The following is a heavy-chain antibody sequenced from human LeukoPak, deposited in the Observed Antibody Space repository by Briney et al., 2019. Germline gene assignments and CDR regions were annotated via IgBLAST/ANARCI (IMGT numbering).Heavy chain of an antibody. J-gene: IGHJ4*02. CDR1: GGSINGNEW. D-gene: IGHD6-13*01. V-gene: IGHV4-4*02. CDR2: IYHNGEA. Sequence: PSETLSLTCAVSGGSINGNEWWNWVRRTPGKGLEWIAEIYHNGEANYNPSLKSRVAISVLKSTNQLSLKVYSVTAADTAVYFYARDSKSDNSWFFDSWGQGTLVTVSS. CDR3: ARDSKSDNSWFFDS.